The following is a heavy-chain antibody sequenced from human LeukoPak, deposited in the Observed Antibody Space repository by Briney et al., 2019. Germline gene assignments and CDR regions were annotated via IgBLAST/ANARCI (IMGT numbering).Heavy chain of an antibody. CDR2: ISWNSGSI. J-gene: IGHJ3*02. D-gene: IGHD6-13*01. V-gene: IGHV3-9*01. Sequence: GGSLILSWAASGFTFDDYAMHWVRQAPGKGLEWVSGISWNSGSIGYADSVKGRFTISRDNAKNSLYLEMNSLRAEDTALYYCARGWYNDAFDIWGQGTMVTVSS. CDR1: GFTFDDYA. CDR3: ARGWYNDAFDI.